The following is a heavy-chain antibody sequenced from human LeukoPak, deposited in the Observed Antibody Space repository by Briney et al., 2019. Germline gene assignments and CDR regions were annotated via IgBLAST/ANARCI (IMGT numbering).Heavy chain of an antibody. V-gene: IGHV4-4*09. CDR2: IYTSGST. J-gene: IGHJ4*02. CDR3: ARTYGPKSPYYIDY. CDR1: GGSISSYY. Sequence: SETLSLTCTVSGGSISSYYWSWIRQPPGKGLEWIGYIYTSGSTNYNPSLKSRVTISVDTSKNQFSLKLSSVTAADTAVYYCARTYGPKSPYYIDYWGQGTLVTVFS. D-gene: IGHD4-17*01.